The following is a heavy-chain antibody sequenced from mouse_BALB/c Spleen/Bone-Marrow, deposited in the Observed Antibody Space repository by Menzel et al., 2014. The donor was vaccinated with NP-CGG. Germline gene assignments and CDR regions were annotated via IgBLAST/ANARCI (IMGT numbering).Heavy chain of an antibody. CDR1: GFTLTDYY. D-gene: IGHD2-1*01. J-gene: IGHJ1*01. Sequence: EVKVVESGGGLVQPGGSLRLSCASSGFTLTDYYMGWVRQPPGKALEWLGFIRNKAKGYTTEYSASVKGRFTISRDNSQSILYLQMTTLRPEDSAAYYCARDIEGIYSYWYLDVWGAGTTVTISS. V-gene: IGHV7-3*02. CDR3: ARDIEGIYSYWYLDV. CDR2: IRNKAKGYTT.